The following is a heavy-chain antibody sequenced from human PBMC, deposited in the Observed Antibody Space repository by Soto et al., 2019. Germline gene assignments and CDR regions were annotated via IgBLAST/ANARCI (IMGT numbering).Heavy chain of an antibody. CDR3: ASLAYYYDSSGYFYDGYYGMDV. D-gene: IGHD3-22*01. J-gene: IGHJ6*02. V-gene: IGHV4-59*01. CDR2: IYYSGST. CDR1: GGSISSYY. Sequence: SETLSLTCTVSGGSISSYYWSWIRQPPGKGLEWIGYIYYSGSTNYNPSLKGRVTISVDTSKNQFSLKLSSVTAADTAVYYCASLAYYYDSSGYFYDGYYGMDVWGQGTTVTVSS.